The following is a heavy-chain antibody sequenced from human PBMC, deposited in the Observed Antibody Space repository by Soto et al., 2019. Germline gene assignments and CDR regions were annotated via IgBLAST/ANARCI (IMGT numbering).Heavy chain of an antibody. CDR3: AAEPNDFWSGYIGADFDL. CDR1: GGSISSGGYY. D-gene: IGHD3-3*01. Sequence: QVQLQESGPGLVKPSQTLSLTCTVSGGSISSGGYYWSWIRQRPGKGLEWIGYIYYSGSTYYNPSLKSRVTISVDTSKNQFSLKLSSVTAADTAVYSCAAEPNDFWSGYIGADFDLWGRGTLVTVSS. V-gene: IGHV4-31*03. CDR2: IYYSGST. J-gene: IGHJ2*01.